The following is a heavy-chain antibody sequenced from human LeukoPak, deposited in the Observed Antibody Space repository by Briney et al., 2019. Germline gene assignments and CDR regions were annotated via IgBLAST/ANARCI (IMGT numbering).Heavy chain of an antibody. CDR1: GFTFSSYW. Sequence: GGSLRLSCAASGFTFSSYWMSWVRQAPGKGLKWVANINQDGSEKYYVDSVKGRFTISRDNAKNSLYVQMKSLRAEDTAVYYCARDDSGFGEILFDYWGQGTLVTVSS. V-gene: IGHV3-7*05. D-gene: IGHD3-10*01. CDR2: INQDGSEK. J-gene: IGHJ4*02. CDR3: ARDDSGFGEILFDY.